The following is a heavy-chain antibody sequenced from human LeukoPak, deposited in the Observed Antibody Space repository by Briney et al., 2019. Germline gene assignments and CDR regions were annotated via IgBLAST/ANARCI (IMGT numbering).Heavy chain of an antibody. J-gene: IGHJ4*02. CDR2: ISPSGDTI. D-gene: IGHD3-3*01. Sequence: VGTLCLSCAVSLVTFRSYEMNAGRQAPGKGLEWVSYISPSGDTIYYADSVKVRFTISRDNAKNSLYLQMNSLRAEATAVYYCARDDFWSCNLDYWGQGTLVTVSS. V-gene: IGHV3-48*03. CDR3: ARDDFWSCNLDY. CDR1: LVTFRSYE.